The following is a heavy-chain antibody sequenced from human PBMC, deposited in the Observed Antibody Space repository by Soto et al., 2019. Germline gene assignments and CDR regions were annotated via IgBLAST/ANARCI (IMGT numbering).Heavy chain of an antibody. Sequence: GGSLRLSCAASGFTFSSYSMNWVRQAPGKGLEWVSYISSSSSTIYYADSVKGRFTISRDNAKNSLYLQMNSLRDEDTAVYYCARKYYYGSGSYYLDYYYGMDVWGQGTTVTVSS. CDR2: ISSSSSTI. D-gene: IGHD3-10*01. CDR3: ARKYYYGSGSYYLDYYYGMDV. V-gene: IGHV3-48*02. J-gene: IGHJ6*02. CDR1: GFTFSSYS.